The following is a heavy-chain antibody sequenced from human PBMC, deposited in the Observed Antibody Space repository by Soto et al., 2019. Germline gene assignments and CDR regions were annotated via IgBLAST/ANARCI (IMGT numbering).Heavy chain of an antibody. D-gene: IGHD4-4*01. CDR1: GGSFSGYY. CDR2: INHSGST. CDR3: ARIRLQYNWFDP. Sequence: PSETLSLTCAVYGGSFSGYYWSWIRQPPGKGLEWIGEINHSGSTNYNPSLKSRVTISVDTSKNQFSLKLSSVTAADTAVYYCARIRLQYNWFDPWGQGTLVTVSS. V-gene: IGHV4-34*01. J-gene: IGHJ5*02.